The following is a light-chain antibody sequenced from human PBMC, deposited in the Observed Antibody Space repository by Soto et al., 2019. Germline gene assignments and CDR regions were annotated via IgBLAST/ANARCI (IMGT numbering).Light chain of an antibody. CDR1: SGSVSTNYS. V-gene: IGLV8-61*01. Sequence: QTVVTQEPSFSVSPGGTVTLTCDLSSGSVSTNYSPSWYQQTPGHAQRTLIYRTNTRSSGVPDRFSGSILGNKAALTITGAQAEDESDYYCVLYMGSVPVFGGGTKLTVL. CDR2: RTN. CDR3: VLYMGSVPV. J-gene: IGLJ2*01.